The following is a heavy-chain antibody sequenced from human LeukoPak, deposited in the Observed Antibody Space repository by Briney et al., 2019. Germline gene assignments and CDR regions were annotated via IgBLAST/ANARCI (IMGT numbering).Heavy chain of an antibody. CDR1: GGSFSGYY. CDR2: VNSRGSA. Sequence: SETLFLTCAAHGGSFSGYYWTWIRQSPGKGMEWIGEVNSRGSANYNPSLTSRVTISVDTSKNQFSLRLTSVTAADAGVYYCARDAFCLNGVCYSGRYDYWGQGILVSVSS. CDR3: ARDAFCLNGVCYSGRYDY. J-gene: IGHJ4*02. D-gene: IGHD2-21*02. V-gene: IGHV4-34*01.